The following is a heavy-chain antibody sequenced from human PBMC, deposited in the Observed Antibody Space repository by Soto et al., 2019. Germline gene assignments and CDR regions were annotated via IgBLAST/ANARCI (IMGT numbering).Heavy chain of an antibody. J-gene: IGHJ4*02. CDR3: ARAVADPEDY. CDR2: IYSGGST. V-gene: IGHV3-53*01. D-gene: IGHD6-19*01. Sequence: LRLSCAASGFTVSSNYMIWVRQAPWKGLEWVSVIYSGGSTYYADSVKGRFTISRDNSKNTLYLQMNSLRAEDTAVYYCARAVADPEDYWGQGTLVTVSS. CDR1: GFTVSSNY.